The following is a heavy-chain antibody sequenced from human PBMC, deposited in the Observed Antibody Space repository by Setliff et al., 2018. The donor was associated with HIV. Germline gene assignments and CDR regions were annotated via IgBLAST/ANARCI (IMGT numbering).Heavy chain of an antibody. CDR2: INHAGST. V-gene: IGHV4-34*10. CDR1: GVSFRGFH. CDR3: ARVGRDRRVTSGRYFDL. Sequence: LPETLSPTCAVYGVSFRGFHWSWIRQTAGERLQWIAEINHAGSTRYNPSLKSRVTMSLDTSKNHFFLKLKSLTAADTAMYYCARVGRDRRVTSGRYFDLWGRGTLVTVSS. J-gene: IGHJ2*01.